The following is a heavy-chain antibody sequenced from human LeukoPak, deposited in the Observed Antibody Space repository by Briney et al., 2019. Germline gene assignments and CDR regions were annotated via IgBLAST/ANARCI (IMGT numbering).Heavy chain of an antibody. V-gene: IGHV3-74*01. Sequence: GGSLGLSCAASGFTFSSYWMHWVRQAPGKGLVWVSRINTDGSSTSYADSVKGRFTISRDNAKNTLYLQMNSLRAEDTAVYYCARVVYWNDIFFDYWGQGTLVTVSS. J-gene: IGHJ4*02. CDR1: GFTFSSYW. D-gene: IGHD1-1*01. CDR3: ARVVYWNDIFFDY. CDR2: INTDGSST.